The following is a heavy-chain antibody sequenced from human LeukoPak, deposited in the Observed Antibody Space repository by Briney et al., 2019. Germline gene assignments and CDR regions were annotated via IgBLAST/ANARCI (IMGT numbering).Heavy chain of an antibody. CDR3: ARVRESSGWLINC. J-gene: IGHJ1*01. CDR2: IYSDWTST. CDR1: GFTFSNHL. D-gene: IGHD6-19*01. V-gene: IGHV3-74*01. Sequence: GGALRLSLAGSGFTFSNHLMHWVRPAPGKGVVWVPRIYSDWTSTRHADCVKGRFTIPRHNPKHTLSLQRNRQRAEHRAVYRCARVRESSGWLINCWGQGSLVTVYS.